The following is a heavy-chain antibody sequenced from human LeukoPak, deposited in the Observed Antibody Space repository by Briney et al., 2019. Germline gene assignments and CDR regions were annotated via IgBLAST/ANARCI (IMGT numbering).Heavy chain of an antibody. D-gene: IGHD6-19*01. Sequence: HPGGSLRLSCAASGFTFSSYGMHWVRQAPGKGLEWVAVISYDGSNKYYADSVKGRFTISRDNSKNTLYLQMNSLRAEDTAVYYCAKDPVLPGHRSSGCPGGWGQGTLVTVSS. V-gene: IGHV3-30*18. CDR2: ISYDGSNK. J-gene: IGHJ4*02. CDR3: AKDPVLPGHRSSGCPGG. CDR1: GFTFSSYG.